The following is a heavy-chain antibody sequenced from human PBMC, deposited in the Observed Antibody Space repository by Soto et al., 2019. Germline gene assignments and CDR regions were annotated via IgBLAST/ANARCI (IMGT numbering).Heavy chain of an antibody. V-gene: IGHV1-18*01. CDR1: GYSFTTYG. J-gene: IGHJ3*01. CDR3: ARDRRDSVADRRSFDV. D-gene: IGHD1-26*01. Sequence: GASVKVSCKASGYSFTTYGISWVRQAPGQGLEYMGWISVYNGDTNYAQKLQGRVTMTTDTSTSTVYMELRSLRSDDTAIYYCARDRRDSVADRRSFDVWGQGTMVT. CDR2: ISVYNGDT.